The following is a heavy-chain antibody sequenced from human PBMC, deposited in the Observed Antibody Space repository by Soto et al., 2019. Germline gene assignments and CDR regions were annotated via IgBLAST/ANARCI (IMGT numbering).Heavy chain of an antibody. CDR1: GFTFSDYQ. CDR3: ARDLRQLLSHNYYYYYLDV. Sequence: QVHLVESGGGLVKPGGSLRLSCAASGFTFSDYQMSWIRQAPGKALEWVSYIGSSGLSVYYEDSVKGRFTISRDNANNSLYLEMNSLRAEDSAVYYCARDLRQLLSHNYYYYYLDVWGKGTTVSVSS. V-gene: IGHV3-11*01. D-gene: IGHD2-2*01. CDR2: IGSSGLSV. J-gene: IGHJ6*03.